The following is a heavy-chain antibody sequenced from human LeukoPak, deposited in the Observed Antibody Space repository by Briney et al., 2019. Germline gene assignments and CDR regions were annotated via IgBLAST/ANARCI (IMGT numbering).Heavy chain of an antibody. V-gene: IGHV7-4-1*02. D-gene: IGHD6-13*01. J-gene: IGHJ5*02. CDR2: INTNTGNP. CDR3: ARPTIAAAVGRPPFDP. Sequence: GASVKVSCKASGYTFTSYAMNWVRQAPGQGLEWMGWINTNTGNPTYAQGFTGRFVFSLDTSVSTAYLQISSLKAEDTAVYYCARPTIAAAVGRPPFDPWGQGTLVTVSS. CDR1: GYTFTSYA.